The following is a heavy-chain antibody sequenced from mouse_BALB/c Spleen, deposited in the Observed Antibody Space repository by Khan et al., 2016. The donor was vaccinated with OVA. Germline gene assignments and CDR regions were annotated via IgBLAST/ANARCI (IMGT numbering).Heavy chain of an antibody. D-gene: IGHD1-1*01. V-gene: IGHV3-2*02. CDR2: ISYSGST. J-gene: IGHJ4*01. Sequence: EVQLQESGPGLVKPSQSLSLTCTVTGYSITSNYAWNWIRQSPGNKLEWMGYISYSGSTCYNPSLKSRISITRDTSKNQLFLQLNSVTTEDTATYYCARNNYYGYAVDYWGQGTSVTVSS. CDR1: GYSITSNYA. CDR3: ARNNYYGYAVDY.